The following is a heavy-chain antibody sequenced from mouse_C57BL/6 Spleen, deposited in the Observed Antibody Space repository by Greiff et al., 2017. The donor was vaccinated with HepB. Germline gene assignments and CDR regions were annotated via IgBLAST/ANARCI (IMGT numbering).Heavy chain of an antibody. V-gene: IGHV1-26*01. Sequence: VQLQQSGPELVKPGASVKISCKASGYTFTDYYMNWVKQSHGKSLEWIGDINPNNGGTSYNQKFKGKATLTVDTSSSTSYMELRSLTSEDSAVYYYERWSGEYSLGYWGQGTTVT. J-gene: IGHJ2*01. CDR3: ERWSGEYSLGY. D-gene: IGHD2-12*01. CDR1: GYTFTDYY. CDR2: INPNNGGT.